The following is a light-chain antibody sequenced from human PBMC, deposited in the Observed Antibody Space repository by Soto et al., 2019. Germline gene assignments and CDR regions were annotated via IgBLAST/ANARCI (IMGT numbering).Light chain of an antibody. V-gene: IGKV3-11*01. J-gene: IGKJ5*01. CDR1: QSVSSY. CDR2: DAS. Sequence: EIVLTQSPATLSLSPGERDTLSCRASQSVSSYLAWYQQKPGQAPRLLTYDASNRATGIPARFSGSGSGTDFTLTISSLEPEDFAVYYCQQRSNWHPAITFGQGTRLEIK. CDR3: QQRSNWHPAIT.